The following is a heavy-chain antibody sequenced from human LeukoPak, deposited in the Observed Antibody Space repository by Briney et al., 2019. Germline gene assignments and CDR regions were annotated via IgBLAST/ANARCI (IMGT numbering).Heavy chain of an antibody. Sequence: ASVKASCKASGKNVTSYDINWVRQATGQGLEWMGWISAYNGNTNYAQKLQGRVTMTTDTSTSTACMELRSLRSDDTAVYYCARVVVVAATPGFDYWGQGTLVTVSS. J-gene: IGHJ4*02. CDR2: ISAYNGNT. CDR1: GKNVTSYD. CDR3: ARVVVVAATPGFDY. D-gene: IGHD2-15*01. V-gene: IGHV1-18*01.